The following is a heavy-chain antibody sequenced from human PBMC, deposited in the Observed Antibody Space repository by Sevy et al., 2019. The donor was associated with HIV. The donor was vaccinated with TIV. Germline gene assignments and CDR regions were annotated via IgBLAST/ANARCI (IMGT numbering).Heavy chain of an antibody. V-gene: IGHV1-69*13. CDR2: IIPIFGTA. Sequence: ASVKVSCKASGGTFSSYAISWVRQAPGQGLEWMGGIIPIFGTANYAQKFQGRVTITGDESTSRAYMELSSLGYEDKAVYYCASAAPDGSGSYLAYYYYYGMDVWGQGTTVTVSS. CDR3: ASAAPDGSGSYLAYYYYYGMDV. D-gene: IGHD3-10*01. J-gene: IGHJ6*02. CDR1: GGTFSSYA.